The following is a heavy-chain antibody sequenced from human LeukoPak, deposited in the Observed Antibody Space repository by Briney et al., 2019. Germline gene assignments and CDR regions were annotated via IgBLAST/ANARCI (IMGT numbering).Heavy chain of an antibody. CDR2: KTESGST. CDR3: ARGRSNSYFLGDS. D-gene: IGHD5-18*01. J-gene: IGHJ4*02. Sequence: PSGTLSLTCGVSGGSFGGYYWSWIRQSPGKGLEWIGEKTESGSTNYNPSLKSRVTVSVDAPKKQFSLNLRSVTAADTVVYYCARGRSNSYFLGDSWGQGTLVTVSS. V-gene: IGHV4-34*01. CDR1: GGSFGGYY.